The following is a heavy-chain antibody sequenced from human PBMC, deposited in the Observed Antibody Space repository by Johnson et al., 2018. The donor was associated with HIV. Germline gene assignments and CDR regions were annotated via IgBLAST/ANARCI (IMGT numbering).Heavy chain of an antibody. D-gene: IGHD6-13*01. CDR3: ARDGKYRSIGPDAFDV. CDR2: IKQDGSEK. V-gene: IGHV3-7*01. CDR1: GFTFSSYW. Sequence: VQLVELGGGVVQPGRSLRISCAASGFTFSSYWMSWVRQAPGKGLEWVANIKQDGSEKYYVDSVKGRFTISRDNAKNSLYLQMNRLRPEDTAVYFCARDGKYRSIGPDAFDVWGQGTMVAVSS. J-gene: IGHJ3*01.